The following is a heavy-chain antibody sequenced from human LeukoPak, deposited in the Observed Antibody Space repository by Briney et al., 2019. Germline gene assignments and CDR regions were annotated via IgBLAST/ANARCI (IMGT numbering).Heavy chain of an antibody. CDR1: GFTFSSYA. Sequence: PGGSLRLSCAASGFTFSSYAMSWVRQAPGKGLEWVSGISGSGGSTYYADSVKGRFTISRDNSKNTLYLQMNSLRGEDTAVYYCAKGPDAIGYFEHWGQGILVTVSS. V-gene: IGHV3-23*01. D-gene: IGHD2-2*01. CDR2: ISGSGGST. J-gene: IGHJ1*01. CDR3: AKGPDAIGYFEH.